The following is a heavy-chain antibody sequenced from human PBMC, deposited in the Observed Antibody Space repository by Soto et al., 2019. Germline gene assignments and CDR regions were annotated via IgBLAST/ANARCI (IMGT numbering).Heavy chain of an antibody. CDR1: GFTFSSYG. CDR2: IWYDGSNK. V-gene: IGHV3-33*01. CDR3: ARDRGLNIVVVPAAISRGGMDV. D-gene: IGHD2-2*02. J-gene: IGHJ6*02. Sequence: GGSLRLSCAASGFTFSSYGMHWVHQAPGKGLEWVAVIWYDGSNKYYADSVKGRFTISRDNSKNTLYLQMNSLRAEDTAVYYCARDRGLNIVVVPAAISRGGMDVWGQGTTVTVSS.